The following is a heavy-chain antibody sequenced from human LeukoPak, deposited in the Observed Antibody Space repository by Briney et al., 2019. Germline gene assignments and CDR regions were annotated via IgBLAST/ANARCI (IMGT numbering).Heavy chain of an antibody. D-gene: IGHD6-13*01. CDR3: ARDGGYSSSDY. CDR1: GFTFSSYS. Sequence: PGGSLRLSCAASGFTFSSYSMNWVRQAPGKGLEWVSYISSSSSTIYYADSVKGRFTISRDNAKNSLYLQMNSLRAEDTAVYYCARDGGYSSSDYWGQGTLVTVSS. V-gene: IGHV3-48*04. J-gene: IGHJ4*02. CDR2: ISSSSSTI.